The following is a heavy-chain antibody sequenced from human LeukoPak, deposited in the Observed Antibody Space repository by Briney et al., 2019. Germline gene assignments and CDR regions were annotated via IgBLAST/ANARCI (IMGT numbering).Heavy chain of an antibody. Sequence: GGSLRLSCAASGFMFSSYAMTWVRQAPGKGLEWVSSISGPGEFTYYAESVKGRCTISRDNPENTVYLQMNRLRVDDTAVYYCATPSVKRGYYWGQGTLVTVSS. J-gene: IGHJ4*02. CDR1: GFMFSSYA. D-gene: IGHD4-17*01. CDR3: ATPSVKRGYY. CDR2: ISGPGEFT. V-gene: IGHV3-23*01.